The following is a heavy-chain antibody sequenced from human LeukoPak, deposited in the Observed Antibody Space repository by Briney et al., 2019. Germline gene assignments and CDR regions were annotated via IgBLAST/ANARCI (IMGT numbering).Heavy chain of an antibody. D-gene: IGHD3-3*01. Sequence: GGSLRLSCAASGFTFSDYGMHWVRQAPGKGLEWVAYIRYDGNNKYYADSVKGRFTISRDNSKNTLYLQMNTLRAEDTAVYYCPPIFGVALPEYWGQGTLVTVSS. CDR1: GFTFSDYG. J-gene: IGHJ4*02. CDR3: PPIFGVALPEY. CDR2: IRYDGNNK. V-gene: IGHV3-30*02.